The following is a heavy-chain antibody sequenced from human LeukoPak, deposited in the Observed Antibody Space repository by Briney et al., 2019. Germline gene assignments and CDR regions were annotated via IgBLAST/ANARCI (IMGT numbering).Heavy chain of an antibody. J-gene: IGHJ4*02. V-gene: IGHV1-69*13. CDR3: ARDFYFYDSSGYFDY. CDR1: GGTLSTYG. D-gene: IGHD3-22*01. CDR2: IIPFLGTV. Sequence: SVKVSCKASGGTLSTYGISWVRQAPGHGLEWMGGIIPFLGTVNYAQKFQGRVTIAADEPTTTAYMELSSLRSEDTAVYYCARDFYFYDSSGYFDYWGQGTLVTVSS.